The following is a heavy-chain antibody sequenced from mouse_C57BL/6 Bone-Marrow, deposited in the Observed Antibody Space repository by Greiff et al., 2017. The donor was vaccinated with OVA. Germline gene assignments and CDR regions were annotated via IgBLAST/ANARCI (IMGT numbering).Heavy chain of an antibody. Sequence: EVKLMESGGDLVKPGGSLKLSCAASGFTFSSYGMSWVRQTPDKRLEWVATISSGGSYTYYSDSVKGRFTISRDNAKNTLYLQMSSLKSEDTAMYYCASYSAWFAYWGQGTLVTVSA. CDR2: ISSGGSYT. J-gene: IGHJ3*01. V-gene: IGHV5-6*01. CDR3: ASYSAWFAY. CDR1: GFTFSSYG. D-gene: IGHD2-10*01.